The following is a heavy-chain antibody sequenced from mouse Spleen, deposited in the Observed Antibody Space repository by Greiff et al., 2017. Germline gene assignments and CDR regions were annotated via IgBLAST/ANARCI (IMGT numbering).Heavy chain of an antibody. CDR3: ARSGGNYEYYFDY. D-gene: IGHD2-1*01. CDR1: GFTFSSFG. CDR2: ISSGSSTI. Sequence: DVKLVESGGGLVQPGGSRKLSCAASGFTFSSFGMHWVRQAPEKGLEWVAYISSGSSTIYYADTVKGRFTISRDNPKNTLFLQMTSLRSEDTAMYYCARSGGNYEYYFDYWGQGTTLTVSS. V-gene: IGHV5-17*02. J-gene: IGHJ2*01.